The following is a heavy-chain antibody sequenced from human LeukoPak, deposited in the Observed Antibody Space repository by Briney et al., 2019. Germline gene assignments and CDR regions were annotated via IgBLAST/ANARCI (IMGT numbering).Heavy chain of an antibody. D-gene: IGHD3-10*01. V-gene: IGHV4-30-2*01. CDR2: IYHSGST. Sequence: PSETLSLTCTVSGGSISSGAYYWSWIRQPPGKGLEWIGYIYHSGSTYYNPSLRSRVTISVDRSRNQFSLKLTSVTAADTAVYYCARGGVRGFYWFDPWGQGTLVTVSS. CDR1: GGSISSGAYY. J-gene: IGHJ5*02. CDR3: ARGGVRGFYWFDP.